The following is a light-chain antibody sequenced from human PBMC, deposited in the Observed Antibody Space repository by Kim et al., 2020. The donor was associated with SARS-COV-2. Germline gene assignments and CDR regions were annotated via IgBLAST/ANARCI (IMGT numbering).Light chain of an antibody. Sequence: ASVEDIVTISCRASQDIRNDLGWYKQNPGRAPKRLIYGASSVQSVVPSRFSGSGSGTEFTLTISSLQPEDFATYFCLQHNTYPITFGQGTRLEIK. V-gene: IGKV1-17*01. CDR1: QDIRND. J-gene: IGKJ5*01. CDR3: LQHNTYPIT. CDR2: GAS.